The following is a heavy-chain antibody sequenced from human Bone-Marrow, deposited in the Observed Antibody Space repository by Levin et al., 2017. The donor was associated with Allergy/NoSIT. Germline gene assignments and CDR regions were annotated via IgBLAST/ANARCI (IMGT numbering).Heavy chain of an antibody. J-gene: IGHJ4*02. D-gene: IGHD1-26*01. CDR3: ARCPQWEVQFDY. CDR2: IYYDGSNQ. V-gene: IGHV3-33*01. Sequence: SCTTSGFTFSRYGMHWVRQAPGKGLEWVAVIYYDGSNQHYADSVRGRFTISRDNSENTLYLQMSSLRDEDTAVYYCARCPQWEVQFDYWGMGTLVTVSS. CDR1: GFTFSRYG.